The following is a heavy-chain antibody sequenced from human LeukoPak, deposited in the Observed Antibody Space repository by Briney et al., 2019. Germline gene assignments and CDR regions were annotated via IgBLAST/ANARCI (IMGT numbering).Heavy chain of an antibody. CDR3: ARTRSQGIAAQYFDY. V-gene: IGHV4-59*08. Sequence: SETLSLTCTVSGGSVSSYSWSWIRQPPGKGLEWTGYFYYSGSTNYNPSLKSRVTISVDTSKSQFSLKLTSVTAADTAVYYCARTRSQGIAAQYFDYWGQGTLVTVSS. CDR2: FYYSGST. CDR1: GGSVSSYS. J-gene: IGHJ4*02. D-gene: IGHD6-13*01.